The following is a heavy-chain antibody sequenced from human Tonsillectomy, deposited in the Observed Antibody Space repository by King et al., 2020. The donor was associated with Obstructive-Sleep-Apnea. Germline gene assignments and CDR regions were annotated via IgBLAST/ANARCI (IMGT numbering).Heavy chain of an antibody. Sequence: VQLVESGAEGKKPGASVRVSCKSSGYTFTSYDIMWVRQATGQGLEWRGWVNPNSGNTDYAQKFQGRVTMARNNYISTAYMELSSLRSDDTGAYYCARRLGAVSDFWGQGPLVTVSS. CDR2: VNPNSGNT. J-gene: IGHJ4*02. CDR3: ARRLGAVSDF. D-gene: IGHD2-21*01. CDR1: GYTFTSYD. V-gene: IGHV1-8*01.